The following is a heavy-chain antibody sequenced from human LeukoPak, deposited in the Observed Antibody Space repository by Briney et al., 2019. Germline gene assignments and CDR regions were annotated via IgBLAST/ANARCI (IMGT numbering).Heavy chain of an antibody. CDR3: ARDRSTLNYFQH. V-gene: IGHV1-2*02. CDR1: GYTFTGYY. CDR2: FNPNSGGT. Sequence: ASVKVSCKASGYTFTGYYMHWVRQAPGQGLEWMGWFNPNSGGTNYAQKFQGRVTMTRDTSISTAYMELSRPRSDDTAVYYCARDRSTLNYFQHWGQGTLVTVSS. D-gene: IGHD2-2*01. J-gene: IGHJ1*01.